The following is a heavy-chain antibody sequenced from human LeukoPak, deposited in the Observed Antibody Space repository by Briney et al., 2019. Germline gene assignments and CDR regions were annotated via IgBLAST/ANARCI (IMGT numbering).Heavy chain of an antibody. J-gene: IGHJ3*02. V-gene: IGHV4-34*01. D-gene: IGHD3-9*01. CDR1: GGSFSGYY. CDR3: ARLKLRAPLTGSLGAFDI. Sequence: SETLSLTCAVYGGSFSGYYWSWMRQPPGKGLEWIGEINHSGSTNYNPSLKSRVTISVDTSKNQFSLKLSSVTAADTAVYYCARLKLRAPLTGSLGAFDIWGQGTMVTVSS. CDR2: INHSGST.